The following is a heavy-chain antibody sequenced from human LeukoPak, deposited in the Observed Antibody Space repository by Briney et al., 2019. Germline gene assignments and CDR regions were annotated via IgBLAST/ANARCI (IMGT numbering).Heavy chain of an antibody. J-gene: IGHJ4*02. D-gene: IGHD3-3*01. CDR1: GFTFSSYG. Sequence: PGRSLRLSCAASGFTFSSYGMHWVRQAPGKGLEWVAVIWYDGSNKYYADSVKGRFTISRDNSKNTLYLQMNSLRAEDTAVYYCAKDGDYDFWGGYYIPFDYWGQGTLVTVSS. CDR2: IWYDGSNK. CDR3: AKDGDYDFWGGYYIPFDY. V-gene: IGHV3-33*06.